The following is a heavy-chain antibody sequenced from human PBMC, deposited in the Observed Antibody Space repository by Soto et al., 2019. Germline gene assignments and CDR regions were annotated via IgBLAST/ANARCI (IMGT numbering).Heavy chain of an antibody. J-gene: IGHJ6*02. CDR2: IYTSGRT. CDR3: ARDGEYRITTFGVSGMDV. D-gene: IGHD3-3*01. CDR1: AGSISSYY. Sequence: PSETMSLTCTVSAGSISSYYWSWIRQPAGKGLEWIGRIYTSGRTNYNPSLKSRVTMAVDTAKNQFSLKVIAVAASDTAVYYCARDGEYRITTFGVSGMDVWGQGTTVTVSS. V-gene: IGHV4-4*07.